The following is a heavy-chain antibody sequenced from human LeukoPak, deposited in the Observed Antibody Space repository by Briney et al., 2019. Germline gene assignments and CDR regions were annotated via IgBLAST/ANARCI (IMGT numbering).Heavy chain of an antibody. CDR2: ISWNSGSI. CDR1: GFTFSNAW. J-gene: IGHJ4*02. D-gene: IGHD4-17*01. Sequence: GGSLRLSCAASGFTFSNAWMSWVRQAPGKGLEWVSGISWNSGSIGYADSVKGRFTISRDNAKNSLYLQMNSLRAEDTALYYCANGVAGSSDDYGDYVFDYWGQGTLVTVSS. V-gene: IGHV3-9*01. CDR3: ANGVAGSSDDYGDYVFDY.